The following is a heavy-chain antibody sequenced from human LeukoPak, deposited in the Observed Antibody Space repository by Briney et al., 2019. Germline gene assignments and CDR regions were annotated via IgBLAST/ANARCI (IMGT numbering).Heavy chain of an antibody. D-gene: IGHD1-26*01. V-gene: IGHV3-23*01. J-gene: IGHJ4*02. CDR1: GFTFSSYA. CDR3: ARIIGISGTYPTDY. CDR2: ISGSSSTI. Sequence: GGSLRLSCAASGFTFSSYAMSWVRQAPGKGLEWVSAISGSSSTIYYADSVKGRFTISRDNAKNSLYLQLNSLRAEDTAVYYCARIIGISGTYPTDYWGQGTLVTVSS.